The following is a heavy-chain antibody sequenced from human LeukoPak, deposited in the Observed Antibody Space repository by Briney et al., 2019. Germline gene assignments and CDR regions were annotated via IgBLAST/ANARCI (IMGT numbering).Heavy chain of an antibody. D-gene: IGHD6-13*01. J-gene: IGHJ4*03. CDR3: ARASRGSSSWYGGYFGY. CDR1: SESFSGYF. Sequence: SETLSLTCAIYSESFSGYFWSWIRQPPGKGLEWIGEINYSGSTNYNPSLKSRVTISVDTSKNQFSLKLSSVTAADTAVYYCARASRGSSSWYGGYFGYWGQGTLVTVSS. CDR2: INYSGST. V-gene: IGHV4-34*01.